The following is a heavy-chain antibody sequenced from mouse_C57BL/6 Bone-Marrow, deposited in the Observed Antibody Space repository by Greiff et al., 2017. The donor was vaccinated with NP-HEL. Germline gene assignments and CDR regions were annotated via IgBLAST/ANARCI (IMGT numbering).Heavy chain of an antibody. Sequence: VQLQQSGAELARPGASVKLSCKASGYTFTSYGISWVKQRTGQGLEWIGEIYPRSGNTYYNEKFKGKATLTADKSSSTAYMELRSLTSEVSAVYFCARSAYYYGSSPYYAMDYWGQGTSVTVSS. D-gene: IGHD1-1*01. J-gene: IGHJ4*01. CDR2: IYPRSGNT. V-gene: IGHV1-81*01. CDR1: GYTFTSYG. CDR3: ARSAYYYGSSPYYAMDY.